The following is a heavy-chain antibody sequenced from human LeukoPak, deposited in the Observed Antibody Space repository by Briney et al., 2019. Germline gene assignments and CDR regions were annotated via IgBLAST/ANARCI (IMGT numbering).Heavy chain of an antibody. V-gene: IGHV1-8*02. CDR3: ARGRRIAAADNYYYYYYMDV. CDR2: MNPNSGNT. Sequence: GASVKVSCKASGYTFTGYYMHWVRQAPGQGLEWMGWMNPNSGNTGYAQKFQGRVTMTRNTSISTAYMELSSLRSEDTAVYYCARGRRIAAADNYYYYYYMDVWGKGTTVTVSS. CDR1: GYTFTGYY. J-gene: IGHJ6*03. D-gene: IGHD6-13*01.